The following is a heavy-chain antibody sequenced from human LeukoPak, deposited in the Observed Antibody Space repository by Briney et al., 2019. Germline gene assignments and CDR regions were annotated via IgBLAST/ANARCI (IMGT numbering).Heavy chain of an antibody. D-gene: IGHD6-13*01. Sequence: GGSLRLSCAASGFTFSDYYMSWIRQAPGKGLEWVSYIRNSGSSIYNADSVTGRFTISRDNAKNSLYLQMNSLRAEDTAVYSCARLTQRSWYEYDYRGQGTLVTVSS. J-gene: IGHJ4*02. V-gene: IGHV3-11*01. CDR1: GFTFSDYY. CDR3: ARLTQRSWYEYDY. CDR2: IRNSGSSI.